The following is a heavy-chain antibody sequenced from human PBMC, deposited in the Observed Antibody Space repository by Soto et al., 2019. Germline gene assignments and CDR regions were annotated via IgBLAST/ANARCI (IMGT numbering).Heavy chain of an antibody. D-gene: IGHD3-9*01. V-gene: IGHV4-30-4*01. CDR3: ARDNYAYDILTGYGYYYGMDV. Sequence: SETLSLTCTVSGGSISSGDYYWSWIRQPPGKGLEWIGYIYNSGSTYYNPSLKSRVTISVDTSKNQFSLKLSSVPAADTAVYYFARDNYAYDILTGYGYYYGMDVWGQGTTVTVSS. J-gene: IGHJ6*02. CDR1: GGSISSGDYY. CDR2: IYNSGST.